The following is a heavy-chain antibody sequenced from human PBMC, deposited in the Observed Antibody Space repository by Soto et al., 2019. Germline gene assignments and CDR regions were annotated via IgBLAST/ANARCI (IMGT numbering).Heavy chain of an antibody. J-gene: IGHJ6*03. CDR1: GGTFSSYT. CDR3: ARTYLRRDIVVVPAAMDYMDV. V-gene: IGHV1-69*02. D-gene: IGHD2-2*01. CDR2: IIPILGIA. Sequence: QVQLVQSGAEVKKPGSSVKVSCKASGGTFSSYTISWVRQAPGQGLEWMGRIIPILGIANYAQTFQGRVTITADKSTSTAYMELSSLRSEDTAVYYCARTYLRRDIVVVPAAMDYMDVWGKGTTVTVSS.